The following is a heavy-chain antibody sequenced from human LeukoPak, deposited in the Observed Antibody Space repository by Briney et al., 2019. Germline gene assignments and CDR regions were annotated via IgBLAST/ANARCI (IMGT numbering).Heavy chain of an antibody. J-gene: IGHJ3*02. Sequence: SETLSLTCTVSGGSISSYYWSWIRQPAGKGLEWIGRIYTSGSTNYNPSLKSRVTMSVDTSKNQFSLKLSSVTAADTAVYYCARGKSTRYFDWLLPNAFDIWGQGTMVTVSS. CDR1: GGSISSYY. CDR3: ARGKSTRYFDWLLPNAFDI. D-gene: IGHD3-9*01. V-gene: IGHV4-4*07. CDR2: IYTSGST.